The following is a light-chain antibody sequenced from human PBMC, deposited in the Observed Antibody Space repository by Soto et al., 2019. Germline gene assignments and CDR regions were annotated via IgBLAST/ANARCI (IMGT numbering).Light chain of an antibody. V-gene: IGKV3-15*01. CDR1: QSVSSN. CDR3: QQYNNWPPIN. Sequence: EIVLTQSPGTLSLSPGERATFSCRASQSVSSNYLAWYQQKPGQAPRLLIYGASTRATGIPARFSGSGSGTEFTLTISSLQSEDFAVYYCQQYNNWPPINFGQGTRLEIK. J-gene: IGKJ5*01. CDR2: GAS.